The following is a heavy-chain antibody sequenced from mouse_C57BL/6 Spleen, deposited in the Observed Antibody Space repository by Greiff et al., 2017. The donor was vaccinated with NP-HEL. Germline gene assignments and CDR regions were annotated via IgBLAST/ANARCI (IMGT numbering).Heavy chain of an antibody. D-gene: IGHD1-1*01. Sequence: QVQLKQPGAELVKPGASVKLSCKASGYTFTSYWMQWVKQRPGQGLEWIGEIDPSDSYTNYNQKFKGKATLTVDTSSSTAYMQLSSLTSEDSAVYYCARRGRNGSSYEGYFDYWGHGTTLTVSS. CDR3: ARRGRNGSSYEGYFDY. J-gene: IGHJ2*01. CDR1: GYTFTSYW. CDR2: IDPSDSYT. V-gene: IGHV1-50*01.